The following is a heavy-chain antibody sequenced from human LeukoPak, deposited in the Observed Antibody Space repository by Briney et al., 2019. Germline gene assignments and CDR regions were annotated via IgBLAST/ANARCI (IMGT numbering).Heavy chain of an antibody. D-gene: IGHD3-22*01. CDR2: IIPIFGTA. J-gene: IGHJ5*02. Sequence: ASVKVSCKASGGTFSSYAISWVRQAPGQGLEWMGRIIPIFGTANYAQKFQGRVTITTDESTSTAYMELSSLRSEDTAVYYCARASGYYYDSSDRFDPWGQGTLVTVSS. CDR1: GGTFSSYA. CDR3: ARASGYYYDSSDRFDP. V-gene: IGHV1-69*05.